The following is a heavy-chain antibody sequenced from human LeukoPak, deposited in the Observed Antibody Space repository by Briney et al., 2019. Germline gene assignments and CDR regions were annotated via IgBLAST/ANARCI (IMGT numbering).Heavy chain of an antibody. Sequence: GGSLRLSCAASGFTFSSYAMSWVRQAPGKGLEWVSAISGSGGSTYYADSVKGRFTISRDNSKNTLYLQMNSLRAEDTAVSYCAKGLYFWSGYYPEDPFDYWGQGTLVTVSS. CDR2: ISGSGGST. V-gene: IGHV3-23*01. CDR3: AKGLYFWSGYYPEDPFDY. D-gene: IGHD3-3*01. J-gene: IGHJ4*02. CDR1: GFTFSSYA.